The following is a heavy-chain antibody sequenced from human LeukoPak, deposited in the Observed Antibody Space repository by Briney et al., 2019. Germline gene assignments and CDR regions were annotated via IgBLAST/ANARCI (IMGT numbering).Heavy chain of an antibody. CDR2: IYCSGST. Sequence: SETLSLTCTVSGGSISSYYWSWIRQPPGKGLEWIGYIYCSGSTNYNPSLKSRVTISVDTSKNQFSLKLSSVTAADTAVYYCARGPRTGTTFPFDYWGQGTLVTVSS. V-gene: IGHV4-59*12. CDR3: ARGPRTGTTFPFDY. D-gene: IGHD1-7*01. J-gene: IGHJ4*02. CDR1: GGSISSYY.